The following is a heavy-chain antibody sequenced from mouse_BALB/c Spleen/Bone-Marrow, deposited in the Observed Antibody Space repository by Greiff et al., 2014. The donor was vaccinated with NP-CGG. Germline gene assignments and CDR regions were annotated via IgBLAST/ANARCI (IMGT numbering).Heavy chain of an antibody. J-gene: IGHJ2*01. CDR2: VNPNSGGT. Sequence: VQLQQSGPELVKPGASVKISCKTSGYTSTDYTLHWVKQSHGKSLEWIGGVNPNSGGTSYNQKFKGKATLNLDKSSTTAYMELRSLTSDDSAVYYCARARHYDFWGQGTTLTVSS. CDR3: ARARHYDF. CDR1: GYTSTDYT. V-gene: IGHV1-18*01.